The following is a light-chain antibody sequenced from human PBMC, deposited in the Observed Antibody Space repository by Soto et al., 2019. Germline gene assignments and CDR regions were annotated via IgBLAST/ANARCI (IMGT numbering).Light chain of an antibody. V-gene: IGKV1-39*01. CDR3: QQFAISTT. CDR2: DAS. Sequence: DIQMTQSPSSLSASVGDRVTITCRASQTISIDLNWYQQKPGKAPSLLIFDASTLHSGVPSRFSGSGSGTDFTLTISSLQPDDFATYYCQQFAISTTFGQGTKVEVK. CDR1: QTISID. J-gene: IGKJ1*01.